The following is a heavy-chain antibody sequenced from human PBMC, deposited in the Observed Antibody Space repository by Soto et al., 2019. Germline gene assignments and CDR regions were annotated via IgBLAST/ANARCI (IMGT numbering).Heavy chain of an antibody. CDR3: AREGYCSSTSCYSCDY. CDR2: ISSNGGST. D-gene: IGHD2-2*01. V-gene: IGHV3-64*01. CDR1: GFTFSSYA. Sequence: EVQLVESGGGLVQPGGSLRLSCAASGFTFSSYAMHWVRQAPGKGLEYVSAISSNGGSTYYANSVKGRFTISRDNSQNTLYLQMGSLRAEDMAVYYCAREGYCSSTSCYSCDYWGQGTLVTVSS. J-gene: IGHJ4*02.